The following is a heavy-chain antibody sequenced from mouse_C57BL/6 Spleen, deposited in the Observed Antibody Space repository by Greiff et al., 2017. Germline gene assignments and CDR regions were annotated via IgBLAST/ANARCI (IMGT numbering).Heavy chain of an antibody. Sequence: VKVVESGPGLVAPSQSLSITCTVSGFSLTSYAISWVRQPPGKGLEWLGVIWTGGGTNYNSALKSRLSISKDNSKSQVFLKMNSLQTDDTARYYCARKADGYYLYAMDYWGQGTSVTVSS. D-gene: IGHD2-3*01. J-gene: IGHJ4*01. CDR3: ARKADGYYLYAMDY. CDR1: GFSLTSYA. V-gene: IGHV2-9-1*01. CDR2: IWTGGGT.